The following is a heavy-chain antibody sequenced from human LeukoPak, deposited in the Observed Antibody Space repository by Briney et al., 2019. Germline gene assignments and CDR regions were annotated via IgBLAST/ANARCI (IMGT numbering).Heavy chain of an antibody. CDR2: FDPEDGET. Sequence: VASVKVSCKVSGYTLTELSMHWVRQAPGKGLEWMGGFDPEDGETIYAQKFQGRVTMTEDTSTDTAYMELSSLRSEDTAVYYYATRTGTASGFDYWGQGTLVTVSS. J-gene: IGHJ4*02. V-gene: IGHV1-24*01. CDR1: GYTLTELS. CDR3: ATRTGTASGFDY. D-gene: IGHD1/OR15-1a*01.